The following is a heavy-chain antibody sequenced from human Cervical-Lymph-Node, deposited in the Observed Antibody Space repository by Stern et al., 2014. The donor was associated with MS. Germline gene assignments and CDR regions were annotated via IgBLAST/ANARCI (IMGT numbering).Heavy chain of an antibody. CDR2: IYTTGST. V-gene: IGHV4-61*02. D-gene: IGHD3-9*01. CDR1: GGSISSGSYY. CDR3: AREGDFDILTGYYKNWFDP. J-gene: IGHJ5*02. Sequence: QVQLQESGPGLVKPSQTLSLTCTVSGGSISSGSYYWSWIRQPAGKGLEWIGRIYTTGSTNYNPSLKSRVTIAVDTSKNQVPRKLSSGTAADTAVYYCAREGDFDILTGYYKNWFDPWGQGTLVTVSS.